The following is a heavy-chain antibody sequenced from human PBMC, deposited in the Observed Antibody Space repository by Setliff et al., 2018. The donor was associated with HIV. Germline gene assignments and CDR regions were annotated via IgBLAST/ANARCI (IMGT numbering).Heavy chain of an antibody. CDR1: GGSISSGSYY. CDR2: IYYSGST. Sequence: SEDLSLTCTVSGGSISSGSYYWGWIRQPPGKGLEWIGSIYYSGSTYYNPSLQSRVTISVDTSKNLFSLRLSSVTASDTAVYYCARQAIFGYYDSSGYLDYWGQGTLVTVSS. D-gene: IGHD3-22*01. J-gene: IGHJ4*02. V-gene: IGHV4-39*01. CDR3: ARQAIFGYYDSSGYLDY.